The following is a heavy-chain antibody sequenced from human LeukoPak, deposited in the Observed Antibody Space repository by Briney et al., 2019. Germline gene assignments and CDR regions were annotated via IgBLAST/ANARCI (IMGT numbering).Heavy chain of an antibody. D-gene: IGHD1-26*01. CDR3: AKGLGSGSYYYYYGMDV. Sequence: GGSLRLSCAASGFTFSNYAMSWVRQAPGKGLEWVSAISGSGGSTYYADSVKGRFTISRDNSKNTLHLQMNSLRVEDTAVYYCAKGLGSGSYYYYYGMDVWGQGTTVTVSS. CDR1: GFTFSNYA. J-gene: IGHJ6*02. CDR2: ISGSGGST. V-gene: IGHV3-23*01.